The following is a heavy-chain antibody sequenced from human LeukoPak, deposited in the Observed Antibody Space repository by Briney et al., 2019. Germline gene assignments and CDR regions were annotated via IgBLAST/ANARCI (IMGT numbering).Heavy chain of an antibody. D-gene: IGHD3-22*01. CDR1: GFTFSNYS. J-gene: IGHJ4*02. Sequence: GGSLRLSCAASGFTFSNYSMNWVRQAPGKGLEWVSSISSSSSYIYYADSVKGRFTISRDNAKNSLYLQMNSLRAEDTAVYYCARDQGNTYDSSGYYFWVYWGQGTLVTVSS. CDR3: ARDQGNTYDSSGYYFWVY. V-gene: IGHV3-21*01. CDR2: ISSSSSYI.